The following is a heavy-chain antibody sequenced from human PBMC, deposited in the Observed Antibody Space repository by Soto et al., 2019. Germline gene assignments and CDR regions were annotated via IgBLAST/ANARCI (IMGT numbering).Heavy chain of an antibody. J-gene: IGHJ3*01. CDR2: IYTSGST. CDR1: GGSISSYY. D-gene: IGHD6-19*01. CDR3: ARGPYSRCWEDAFDL. V-gene: IGHV4-4*07. Sequence: QVQLPESGPGLVKPSETLFLTCTVSGGSISSYYWSWIRQPAGKGLEWIGRIYTSGSTNYNPSLRSRVTMSVHTSKNPFSLKLSSVTAADTAVYYWARGPYSRCWEDAFDLWGQGTMVTVSS.